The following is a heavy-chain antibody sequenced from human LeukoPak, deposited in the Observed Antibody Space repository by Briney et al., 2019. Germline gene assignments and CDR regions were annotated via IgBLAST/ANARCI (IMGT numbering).Heavy chain of an antibody. V-gene: IGHV4-31*11. Sequence: SETLSLTCAVYGGSFSSGGYYWSWIRQHPGKGLEWIGYIYYSGSTYYNPSLKSRVTMSVDTSKNQFSLKLSSVTAADTAVYYCARDRALLWFGEPSLPYYYYGMDVWGQGTTVTVPS. CDR1: GGSFSSGGYY. J-gene: IGHJ6*02. CDR2: IYYSGST. D-gene: IGHD3-10*01. CDR3: ARDRALLWFGEPSLPYYYYGMDV.